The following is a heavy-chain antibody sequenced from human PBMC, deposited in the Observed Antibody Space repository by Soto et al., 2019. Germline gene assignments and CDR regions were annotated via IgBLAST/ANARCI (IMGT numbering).Heavy chain of an antibody. CDR1: GGTFSSYA. CDR2: IIPIFGTA. V-gene: IGHV1-69*01. Sequence: QVQLVQSGAEVEEPGSSVKVSCKASGGTFSSYAISWVRQAPGQGLEWMGGIIPIFGTANYAQKFQGRVTITADESTSTAYMELSSLRSEDTAVYYCARGGIQLWLPKRGYYGMDVWGQGTTVTVSS. D-gene: IGHD5-18*01. J-gene: IGHJ6*02. CDR3: ARGGIQLWLPKRGYYGMDV.